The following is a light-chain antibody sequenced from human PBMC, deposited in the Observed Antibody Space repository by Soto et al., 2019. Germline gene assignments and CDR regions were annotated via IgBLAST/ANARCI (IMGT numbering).Light chain of an antibody. CDR3: QSYDSSQEV. CDR1: SSNIGAGYD. V-gene: IGLV1-40*01. CDR2: GNS. J-gene: IGLJ2*01. Sequence: QSVLTQPPSVSGAPGQSVTISCTGSSSNIGAGYDVHWYQQLPGTAPKLLIYGNSNRPSGVPDRFSGSKSGTSASLAITGLQAEDEADYYCQSYDSSQEVFGGGTKLTVL.